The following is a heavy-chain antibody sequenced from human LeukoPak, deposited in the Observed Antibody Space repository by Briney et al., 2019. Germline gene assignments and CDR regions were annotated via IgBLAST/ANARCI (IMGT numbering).Heavy chain of an antibody. J-gene: IGHJ4*02. CDR3: AREALGTGTIG. D-gene: IGHD1-7*01. CDR2: IYYSGST. V-gene: IGHV4-31*03. CDR1: GGSISSGGYY. Sequence: PSETLSLTCTVSGGSISSGGYYWSWIRQHPEKGLEWIGYIYYSGSTYYNPSLKSRVTISVDTSKNQFSLKLSSVTAADTAVYYCAREALGTGTIGWGQGTLVTVSS.